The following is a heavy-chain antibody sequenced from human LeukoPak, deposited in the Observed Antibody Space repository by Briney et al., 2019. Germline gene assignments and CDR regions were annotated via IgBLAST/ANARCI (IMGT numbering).Heavy chain of an antibody. CDR1: GGSINNYY. CDR2: IYFTEGT. J-gene: IGHJ4*02. CDR3: ARGGGLFDY. V-gene: IGHV4-59*01. Sequence: SETLSLTCNVSGGSINNYYWSWLRQPPGKGLVWIGYIYFTEGTNYNPSLKSRVTMSIDTSKNQFSLKLNSVTAADTAFYYCARGGGLFDYWGQGSLVTVSS. D-gene: IGHD3-10*01.